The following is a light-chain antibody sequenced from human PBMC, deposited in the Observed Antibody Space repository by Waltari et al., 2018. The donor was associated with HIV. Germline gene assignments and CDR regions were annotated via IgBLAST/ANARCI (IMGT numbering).Light chain of an antibody. J-gene: IGKJ4*01. CDR2: LGS. Sequence: IVLTQSPLSLPVIPGEPASLSCRSSQSLLHSSGFYYLDWYLQKPGQSPQLLIYLGSHRASGVSDRFSGGGSGTHFTLNVTRLEADDVGIYFCMQSLQIPPTFGGGTKV. CDR3: MQSLQIPPT. CDR1: QSLLHSSGFYY. V-gene: IGKV2-28*01.